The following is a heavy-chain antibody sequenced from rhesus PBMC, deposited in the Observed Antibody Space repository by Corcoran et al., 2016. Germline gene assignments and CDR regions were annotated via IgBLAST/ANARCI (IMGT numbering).Heavy chain of an antibody. V-gene: IGHV4S6*01. D-gene: IGHD3-16*01. J-gene: IGHJ4*01. Sequence: QVQLQESGPGLVKPSETLHLTCAVSGSSIGSHSCSWIRQPPGKGLGWIGSSYGSGGRADYNPYLKRRGTISIDTSKNQFSMKLSSVTAADTAVFYCARDGGGVYTGTYYHWGQGVLVTVSS. CDR1: GSSIGSHS. CDR2: SYGSGGRA. CDR3: ARDGGGVYTGTYYH.